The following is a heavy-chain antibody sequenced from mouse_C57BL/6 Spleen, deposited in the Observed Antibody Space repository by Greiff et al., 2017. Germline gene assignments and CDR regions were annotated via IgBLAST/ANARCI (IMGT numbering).Heavy chain of an antibody. D-gene: IGHD2-5*01. J-gene: IGHJ4*01. CDR2: IYIGNGYT. CDR3: ARSTGAYDSNYEGYYAMDY. V-gene: IGHV1-58*01. CDR1: GYTFTSYG. Sequence: VQLQQSGAELVRPGSSVKMSCKTSGYTFTSYGINWVKQRPGQGLEWIGYIYIGNGYTEYHEKFKGKATLTSDTSSSTAYMQLSSLTSEDSAIYFCARSTGAYDSNYEGYYAMDYWGQGTSVTVSS.